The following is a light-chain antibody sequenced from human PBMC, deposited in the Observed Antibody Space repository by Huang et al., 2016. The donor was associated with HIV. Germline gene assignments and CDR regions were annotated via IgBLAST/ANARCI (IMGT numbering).Light chain of an antibody. CDR2: GAS. J-gene: IGKJ3*01. CDR3: QQYNTSPTT. CDR1: QSVATQ. Sequence: EIIMTQFPATLYLSPGERATLSCRASQSVATQSAWYQQKPGQAPSLLIFGASNRATGVPDRFSGSGSGTEFTLTISNLQSEDFAVYYCQQYNTSPTTFGPGTRVDVK. V-gene: IGKV3-15*01.